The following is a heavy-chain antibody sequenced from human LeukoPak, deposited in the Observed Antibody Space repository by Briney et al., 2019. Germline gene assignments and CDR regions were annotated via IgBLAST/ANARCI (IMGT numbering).Heavy chain of an antibody. D-gene: IGHD4-17*01. CDR1: GGTFSSYA. CDR3: ARMTTLTGY. J-gene: IGHJ4*02. CDR2: IIPILGIA. Sequence: ASVKVFCKASGGTFSSYAISWVRQAPGQGLEWMGRIIPILGIANYAQKFQGRVTITADKSTSTAYMELSSLRSEDTAVYYCARMTTLTGYWGQGTLVTVSS. V-gene: IGHV1-69*04.